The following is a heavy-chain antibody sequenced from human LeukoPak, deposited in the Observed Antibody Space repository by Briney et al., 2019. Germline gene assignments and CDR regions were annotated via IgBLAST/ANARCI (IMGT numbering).Heavy chain of an antibody. CDR1: GGSISSYY. CDR2: IYYSGST. V-gene: IGHV4-59*12. D-gene: IGHD3-3*01. Sequence: PSETLSLTCTVSGGSISSYYWSWIRQPPGKGLEWIGYIYYSGSTNYNPSLKSRVTISVDTSKNQFSLKLSSVTAADTAVYYCARDIKKRITIFGVVSVYYMDVWGKGTTVTVSS. J-gene: IGHJ6*03. CDR3: ARDIKKRITIFGVVSVYYMDV.